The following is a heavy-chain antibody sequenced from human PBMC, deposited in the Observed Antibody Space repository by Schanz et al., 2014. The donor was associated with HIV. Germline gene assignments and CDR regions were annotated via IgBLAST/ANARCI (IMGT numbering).Heavy chain of an antibody. CDR1: GYTFKSFG. J-gene: IGHJ6*02. Sequence: QVQLVQSGAEVKRPGASVKVSCKASGYTFKSFGVTWVRQVPGQRPEWMGWISGYNGNTKFAQKFQGRVTMTRDTSTSTAYMELRSLTSDDTAVYYCARDREGSGWYRKFYYGMDVWGQGAMVTVSS. V-gene: IGHV1-18*01. CDR2: ISGYNGNT. D-gene: IGHD6-19*01. CDR3: ARDREGSGWYRKFYYGMDV.